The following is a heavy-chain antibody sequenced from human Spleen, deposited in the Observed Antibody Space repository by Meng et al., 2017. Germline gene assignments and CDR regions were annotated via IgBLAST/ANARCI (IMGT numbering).Heavy chain of an antibody. Sequence: GESLKISCQGVGYIFSNYRIVWVRQMPGKGLEWMGIIYPGDSDTRYSPSFQGQVTISADKSISTAYLHWSNLKASETPMYYCARHGDGWQRKWELLCDYWGQGTLVTVSS. CDR1: GYIFSNYR. CDR3: ARHGDGWQRKWELLCDY. CDR2: IYPGDSDT. J-gene: IGHJ4*02. V-gene: IGHV5-51*01. D-gene: IGHD1-26*01.